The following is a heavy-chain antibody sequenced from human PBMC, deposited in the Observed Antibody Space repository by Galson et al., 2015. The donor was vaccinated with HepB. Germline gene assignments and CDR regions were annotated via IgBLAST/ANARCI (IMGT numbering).Heavy chain of an antibody. Sequence: PALVKPTQTLTLTCTFSGLSLSTSGVGVGWIRQPPGKALEWLAPIYWDDDKRYSPFLKSRLTITKDTPKNQVVLTMTNMDPVDTATYYCAHHHYYYYYMDVWGQGTTVTVS. CDR2: IYWDDDK. V-gene: IGHV2-5*02. J-gene: IGHJ6*02. CDR1: GLSLSTSGVG. CDR3: AHHHYYYYYMDV.